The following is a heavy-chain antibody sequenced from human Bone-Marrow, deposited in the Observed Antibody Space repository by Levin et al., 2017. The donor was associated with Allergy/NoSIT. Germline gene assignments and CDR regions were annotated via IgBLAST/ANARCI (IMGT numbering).Heavy chain of an antibody. Sequence: SETLSLTCIVSSGSMSTYYFSWIRQSAGKGLEWIGRIYSSGSTNYNPSFKSRVTMSVDTSRNQFSLKLSSVTAADTALYFCARSQSAYFDSSGYTNDQWGQGTLVTVSS. J-gene: IGHJ4*02. V-gene: IGHV4-4*07. D-gene: IGHD3-22*01. CDR1: SGSMSTYY. CDR2: IYSSGST. CDR3: ARSQSAYFDSSGYTNDQ.